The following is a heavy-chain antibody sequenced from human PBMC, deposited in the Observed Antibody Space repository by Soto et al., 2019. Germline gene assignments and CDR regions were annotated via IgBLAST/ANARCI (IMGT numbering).Heavy chain of an antibody. Sequence: QLQLQESGSGLLKPSQSLSLTCAVSGGSISSGGYSWSWIRQPPGKGMEWNGYIYHGGSTYYNPTLKRRVPISVDRPKNQFSRKLSSGTAADPAVYNCPRAGPDAFDIWGQGTMGTVSS. J-gene: IGHJ3*02. CDR1: GGSISSGGYS. CDR2: IYHGGST. V-gene: IGHV4-30-2*01. CDR3: PRAGPDAFDI.